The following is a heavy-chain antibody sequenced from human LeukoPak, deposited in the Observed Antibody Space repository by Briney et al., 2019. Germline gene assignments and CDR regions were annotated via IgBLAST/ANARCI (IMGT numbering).Heavy chain of an antibody. V-gene: IGHV4-4*07. J-gene: IGHJ2*01. D-gene: IGHD2-2*01. Sequence: SETLSLTCTVSGGSISSYYWGWIRQPAGKGLEWIGRIYTSGNTNYNPSLKSRVTMSVDTSKNQFSLKLSSVTAADTAVYYCARFIVVVPAAPRRYFDLWGRGTLVTVSS. CDR1: GGSISSYY. CDR2: IYTSGNT. CDR3: ARFIVVVPAAPRRYFDL.